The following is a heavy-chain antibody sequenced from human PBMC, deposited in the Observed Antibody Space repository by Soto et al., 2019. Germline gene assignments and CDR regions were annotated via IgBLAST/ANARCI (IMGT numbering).Heavy chain of an antibody. CDR3: ARGGGWPPLIDY. J-gene: IGHJ4*02. CDR2: INHSGST. V-gene: IGHV4-34*01. D-gene: IGHD3-16*01. Sequence: SETLSLTCAVYGGSFSGYYWSWIRQPPGKGLEWIGEINHSGSTNYNPSLKSRVTISVDTSKNQFSLKLSSVTAADTAVYYCARGGGWPPLIDYWGRGTLVTVSS. CDR1: GGSFSGYY.